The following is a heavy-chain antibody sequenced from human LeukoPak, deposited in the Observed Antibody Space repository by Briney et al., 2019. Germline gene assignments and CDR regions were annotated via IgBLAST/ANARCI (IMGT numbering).Heavy chain of an antibody. Sequence: PGGSLRLSCAASGFTFSSYGMHWVRQAPGKGLEWVSSISSSSSYIYYADSVKGRFTISRDNAKTSLYLQMNSLRAEDTAVYYCARGEVTMVRGVDLDYWGQGILVTVSS. CDR3: ARGEVTMVRGVDLDY. CDR1: GFTFSSYG. D-gene: IGHD3-10*01. J-gene: IGHJ4*02. V-gene: IGHV3-21*01. CDR2: ISSSSSYI.